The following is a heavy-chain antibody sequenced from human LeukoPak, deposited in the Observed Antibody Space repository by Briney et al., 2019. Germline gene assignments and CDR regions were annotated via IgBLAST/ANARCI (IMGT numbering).Heavy chain of an antibody. CDR2: MNPNSGNT. V-gene: IGHV1-8*01. CDR3: ARGLCLDS. Sequence: ASVNVSCKPSEYTLTTPDINWVRQATGQGLEWMGWMNPNSGNTGYAQKFQGRVTMTRDTSISTAYMELSSLRSEDTAVYYCARGLCLDSWGQGTLVTVSS. CDR1: EYTLTTPD. J-gene: IGHJ4*02.